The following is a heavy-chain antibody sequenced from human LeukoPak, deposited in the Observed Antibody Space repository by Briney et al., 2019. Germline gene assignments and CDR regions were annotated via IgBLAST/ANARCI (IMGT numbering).Heavy chain of an antibody. CDR3: ARGRAVVRGLYGMDV. J-gene: IGHJ6*02. Sequence: GGSLRLSCAASGFTFSSYGMHWVRQAPGKGLEWVAVISYDGSNKYYADSVKGRFTISRDNAKNSLYLQMNSLRAEDTAVYYCARGRAVVRGLYGMDVWGQGTTVTVSS. D-gene: IGHD3-10*01. CDR1: GFTFSSYG. V-gene: IGHV3-30*03. CDR2: ISYDGSNK.